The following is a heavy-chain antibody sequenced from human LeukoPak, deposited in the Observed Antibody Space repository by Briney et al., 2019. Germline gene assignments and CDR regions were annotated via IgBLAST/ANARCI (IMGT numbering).Heavy chain of an antibody. CDR2: TYHSGNT. Sequence: SETLSLTCNVSGASMSSNYWSWIRQPPGKGLEWIGYTYHSGNTNYSPSLESRVTMSVDESKNQFSLRVHFVSAADTAVYYCASTRRAAVAGRFDSWGQGTLVTVSS. D-gene: IGHD6-19*01. J-gene: IGHJ4*02. V-gene: IGHV4-4*09. CDR3: ASTRRAAVAGRFDS. CDR1: GASMSSNY.